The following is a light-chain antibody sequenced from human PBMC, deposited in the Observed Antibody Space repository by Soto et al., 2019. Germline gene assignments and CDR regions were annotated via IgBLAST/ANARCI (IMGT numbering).Light chain of an antibody. V-gene: IGKV1-39*01. Sequence: DIQMNPPPSSLSASVGDRVTISCRTSQSISSYLNWYQQKPGKAPKILIYAASSLQSGVPSKLRGSGTGRDFTLTTSSLQPEDFATYYCQQSYSTPWTFGQGTMVEIK. J-gene: IGKJ1*01. CDR2: AAS. CDR1: QSISSY. CDR3: QQSYSTPWT.